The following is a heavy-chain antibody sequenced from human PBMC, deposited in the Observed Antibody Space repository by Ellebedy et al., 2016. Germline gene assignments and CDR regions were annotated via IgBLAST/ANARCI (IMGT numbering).Heavy chain of an antibody. V-gene: IGHV3-48*01. CDR2: ISVTGTSI. CDR1: GFTFSDSS. J-gene: IGHJ3*02. Sequence: GESLKISCAASGFTFSDSSLNWVRQAPGKGLEWIAHISVTGTSIFYPDSVKGRFTISRDNSKNTLYLQMNSLRAEDTAVYYCAKRPCSTGGCQADLGAFDMWGQGTMVTVSS. CDR3: AKRPCSTGGCQADLGAFDM. D-gene: IGHD2-2*01.